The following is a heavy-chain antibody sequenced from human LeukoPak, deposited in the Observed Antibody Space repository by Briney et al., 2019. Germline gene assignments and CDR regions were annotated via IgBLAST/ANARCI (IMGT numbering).Heavy chain of an antibody. D-gene: IGHD3-9*01. V-gene: IGHV4-34*01. CDR2: INHSGST. J-gene: IGHJ4*02. Sequence: SETLSLTCAVYGGSFSGYYWSWIRQPPGKGLEWIGEINHSGSTNYNPSLKSRVTISVDTSKNQFSLKLSSVTAADTAVYYCARVRYFDWLSPDYWGQGTLVTVSS. CDR1: GGSFSGYY. CDR3: ARVRYFDWLSPDY.